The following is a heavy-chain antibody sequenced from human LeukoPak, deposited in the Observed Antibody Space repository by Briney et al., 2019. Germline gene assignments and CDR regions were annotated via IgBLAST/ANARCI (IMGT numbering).Heavy chain of an antibody. CDR3: ARAGRYYDILTGYFVDSWFDP. J-gene: IGHJ5*02. Sequence: SQTLSLTCTVSGGSISSGSYYWSWIRQPAGKGLEWIGRIYTSGSTNYNPSLKSRVTISVDTSKNQFSLKLSSVTAADTAVYYCARAGRYYDILTGYFVDSWFDPWGQGTLVTVPS. CDR2: IYTSGST. V-gene: IGHV4-61*02. CDR1: GGSISSGSYY. D-gene: IGHD3-9*01.